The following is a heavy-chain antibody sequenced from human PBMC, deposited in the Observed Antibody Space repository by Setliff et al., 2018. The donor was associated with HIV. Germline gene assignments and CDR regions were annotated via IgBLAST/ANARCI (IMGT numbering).Heavy chain of an antibody. D-gene: IGHD6-19*01. CDR2: INQGGST. J-gene: IGHJ4*02. V-gene: IGHV3-53*01. CDR3: VKSASWDLRGWLH. Sequence: PGGSLRLSCAASGFTFRDYWMHWVRQVPGKGLVWVSHINQGGSTYYADSVKGRFTISRDYSKNMVYLQVSSLRAEDSAVYYCVKSASWDLRGWLHWGQGTPVTVSS. CDR1: GFTFRDYW.